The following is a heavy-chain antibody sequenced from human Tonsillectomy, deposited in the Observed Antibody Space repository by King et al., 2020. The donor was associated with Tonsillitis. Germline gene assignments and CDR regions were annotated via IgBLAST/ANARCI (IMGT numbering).Heavy chain of an antibody. CDR2: IYWDDDK. Sequence: ITLKESGPTLVKPTQTLTLTCTFSGFSLSSSGVGVGWIRQPPGKALEWLALIYWDDDKRYSPSLKNRLTITKDTSKNQVVLTMTNIDPLDTATYYCARFWSGFFVTPHDAFDIWGQGTMVTVSS. J-gene: IGHJ3*02. D-gene: IGHD3-3*01. V-gene: IGHV2-5*02. CDR1: GFSLSSSGVG. CDR3: ARFWSGFFVTPHDAFDI.